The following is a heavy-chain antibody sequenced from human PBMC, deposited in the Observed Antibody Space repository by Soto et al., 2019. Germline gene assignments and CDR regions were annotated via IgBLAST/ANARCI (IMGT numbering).Heavy chain of an antibody. CDR2: IIPIFGTA. CDR1: GGTFSSYA. J-gene: IGHJ6*02. Sequence: SVKVSCEASGGTFSSYAISWVRQAPGQGLEWMGGIIPIFGTANYAQKFQGRVTITADESTSTAYMELSSLRSEDTAVYYCAREIFGARGGMDVWGQGTTVTVSS. V-gene: IGHV1-69*13. CDR3: AREIFGARGGMDV. D-gene: IGHD3-3*01.